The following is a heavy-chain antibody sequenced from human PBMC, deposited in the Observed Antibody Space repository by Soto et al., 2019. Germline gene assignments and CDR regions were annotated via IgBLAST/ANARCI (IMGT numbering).Heavy chain of an antibody. J-gene: IGHJ4*02. Sequence: QVQLQESGPGLVKPSQTLSLTCTVSGGSISSGLHYWSWIRQRPGKGLEWIAYIYNTGSTYYNPSLKSRITISVDTSNNQFSLKMSSVTAADTAVYYCARGMPYYFDYWGQVSLVTVSS. D-gene: IGHD2-2*01. CDR2: IYNTGST. V-gene: IGHV4-31*03. CDR3: ARGMPYYFDY. CDR1: GGSISSGLHY.